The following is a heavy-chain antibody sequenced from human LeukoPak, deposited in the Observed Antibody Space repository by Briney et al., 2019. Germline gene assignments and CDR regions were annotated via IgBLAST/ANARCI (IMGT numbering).Heavy chain of an antibody. CDR2: MNPNSGNT. Sequence: ASVKVSCKASGYTFTSYDINWVRQATGQGLEWMGWMNPNSGNTGYAQKFQGRVTMTRNTSISTAYMELSSLRSEDTAVYYCARHQYDYVWGSYRYDAFDIWGQGTMVTVSS. V-gene: IGHV1-8*01. J-gene: IGHJ3*02. CDR3: ARHQYDYVWGSYRYDAFDI. CDR1: GYTFTSYD. D-gene: IGHD3-16*02.